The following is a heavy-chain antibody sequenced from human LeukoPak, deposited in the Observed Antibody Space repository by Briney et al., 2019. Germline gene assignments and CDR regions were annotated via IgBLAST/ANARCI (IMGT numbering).Heavy chain of an antibody. Sequence: GSLSLSCAASGFPFSSYSMNWVRQAPGKGLEWVSSISSSSSYIYYADSVKGRFTISRDNAKNSLYLQMNSLRAEDTAVYYCARSVAAAGTAGYWGQGTLVTVSS. CDR3: ARSVAAAGTAGY. CDR2: ISSSSSYI. V-gene: IGHV3-21*01. CDR1: GFPFSSYS. D-gene: IGHD6-13*01. J-gene: IGHJ4*02.